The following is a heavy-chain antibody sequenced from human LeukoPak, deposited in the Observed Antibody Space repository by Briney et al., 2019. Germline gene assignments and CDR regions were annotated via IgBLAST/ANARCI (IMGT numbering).Heavy chain of an antibody. CDR3: ATAGYSSSWPTFDY. CDR1: GYTLTELS. J-gene: IGHJ4*02. CDR2: FDPEDGET. V-gene: IGHV1-24*01. Sequence: GASVKVSCKVSGYTLTELSMHWVRQAPGKGLEWMGGFDPEDGETIYAQKFQGRVTMTEDTSTDTAYMELSSLRSEDTAVYYCATAGYSSSWPTFDYWGQGTLVTVSS. D-gene: IGHD6-13*01.